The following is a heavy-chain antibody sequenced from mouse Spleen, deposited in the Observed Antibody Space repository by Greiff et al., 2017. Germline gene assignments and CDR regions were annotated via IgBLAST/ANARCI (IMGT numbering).Heavy chain of an antibody. D-gene: IGHD2-5*01. J-gene: IGHJ3*01. V-gene: IGHV1-52*01. Sequence: KQSCKASGYTFTSYWMHWVKQRPIQGLEWIGNIDPSDSETHYNQKFKDKATLTVDKSSSTAYMQLSSLTSEDSAVYYCARDYSNYERFAYWGQGTLVTVSA. CDR3: ARDYSNYERFAY. CDR1: GYTFTSYW. CDR2: IDPSDSET.